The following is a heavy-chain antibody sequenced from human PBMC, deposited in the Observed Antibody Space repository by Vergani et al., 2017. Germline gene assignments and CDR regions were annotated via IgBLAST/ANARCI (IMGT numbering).Heavy chain of an antibody. CDR3: ARGGVAVSDAKNYFDY. D-gene: IGHD6-19*01. J-gene: IGHJ4*02. CDR2: INAGNGNT. Sequence: QVQLVQSGAEVKKPGASVKVSCKASGYTFTSYAMHWVRQAPGQRLGWMGWINAGNGNTKYSQKLQGRVTMTTDTSTSTAYMELRSLRSDDTAVYYCARGGVAVSDAKNYFDYWGQGTLVTVSS. CDR1: GYTFTSYA. V-gene: IGHV1-3*01.